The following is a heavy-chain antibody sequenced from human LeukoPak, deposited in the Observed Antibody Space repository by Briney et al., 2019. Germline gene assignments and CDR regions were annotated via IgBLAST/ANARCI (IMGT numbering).Heavy chain of an antibody. CDR1: GYTFIAYY. J-gene: IGHJ6*03. V-gene: IGHV1-2*02. CDR3: ARVEYSSSPGVPGYYYYYMDV. Sequence: ASVKVSCKASGYTFIAYYMFWVRQAPGQGLEWMGWINPNSGATGHAQKFQGRVTMTRDTSISTSYMEVTGLRSDDTAVYFCARVEYSSSPGVPGYYYYYMDVWGKGTTVTVSS. CDR2: INPNSGAT. D-gene: IGHD6-6*01.